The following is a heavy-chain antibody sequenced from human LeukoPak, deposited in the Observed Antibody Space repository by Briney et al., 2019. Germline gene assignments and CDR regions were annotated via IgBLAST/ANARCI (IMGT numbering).Heavy chain of an antibody. V-gene: IGHV3-21*01. CDR1: GFTFSSYS. Sequence: SGGSLRLSCAASGFTFSSYSMNWVRQAPGKGLEWVSSISSSSSYIYYADSVKGRFTISRDNAKNSLYLQMNSLRAEDTAVYYCSVGPAASVSYFDYWGQGTPVTVSS. D-gene: IGHD2-2*01. CDR2: ISSSSSYI. J-gene: IGHJ4*02. CDR3: SVGPAASVSYFDY.